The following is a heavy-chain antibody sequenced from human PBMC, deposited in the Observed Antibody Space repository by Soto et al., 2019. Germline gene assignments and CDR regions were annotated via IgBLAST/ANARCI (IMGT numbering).Heavy chain of an antibody. Sequence: GGSLRLSCAASGFTFSSNGMHWVRQSPGKGLEWVAVIRNDGSVQNYADSVKGRFTISRDNYKNTLDLQMDSLRVEDTGVYYCARDINSVGLHHWGRGTLVTVSS. D-gene: IGHD2-15*01. V-gene: IGHV3-33*01. CDR2: IRNDGSVQ. CDR3: ARDINSVGLHH. J-gene: IGHJ5*02. CDR1: GFTFSSNG.